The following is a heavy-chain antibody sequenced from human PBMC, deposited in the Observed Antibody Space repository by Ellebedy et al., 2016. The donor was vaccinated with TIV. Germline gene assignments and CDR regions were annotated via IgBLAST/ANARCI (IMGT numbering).Heavy chain of an antibody. Sequence: SETLSLTCGVYGGSFSGYYWSWIRQPPGKGLEWIAEINHRESTNHNPSLKSRVTVSVDTSKNQFSLKLNSMTAADTAVYYCARGARSSDRRFDSWGQGTLVTVSS. CDR3: ARGARSSDRRFDS. CDR2: INHREST. J-gene: IGHJ4*02. CDR1: GGSFSGYY. V-gene: IGHV4-34*01. D-gene: IGHD6-19*01.